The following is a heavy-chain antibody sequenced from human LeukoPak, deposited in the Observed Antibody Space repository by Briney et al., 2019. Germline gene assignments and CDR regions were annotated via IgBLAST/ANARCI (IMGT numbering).Heavy chain of an antibody. CDR2: IYYSGST. J-gene: IGHJ4*02. CDR3: ARTSSTVDY. D-gene: IGHD2-2*01. CDR1: GGSISSSNYY. Sequence: SETLSLTCTVSGGSISSSNYYWAWIRQPPGKGLEWIGSIYYSGSTYYNPSLKGRVTTSVDTSKNQFSLKLSSVTAADTAVYYCARTSSTVDYWGQGILVTVSS. V-gene: IGHV4-39*07.